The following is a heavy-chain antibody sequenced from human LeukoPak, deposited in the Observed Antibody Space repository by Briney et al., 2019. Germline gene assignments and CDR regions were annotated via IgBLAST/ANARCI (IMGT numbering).Heavy chain of an antibody. CDR1: GFTFSSYA. Sequence: GSLRLSCAASGFTFSSYAMSWVRQAPGKGLEWVSAISGSGGSTYYADSVKGRFTISRDNSKNTLYLQMNSLRAEDTAVYYCAKDEIYYDSSGYPPFDYWGQGTLVTVSS. CDR3: AKDEIYYDSSGYPPFDY. D-gene: IGHD3-22*01. V-gene: IGHV3-23*01. CDR2: ISGSGGST. J-gene: IGHJ4*02.